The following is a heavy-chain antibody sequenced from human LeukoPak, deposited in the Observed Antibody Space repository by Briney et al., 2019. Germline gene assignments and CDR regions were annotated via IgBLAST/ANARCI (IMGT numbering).Heavy chain of an antibody. CDR1: GGSISSYY. CDR2: IYYSGRT. J-gene: IGHJ3*02. Sequence: PSETLSLTCTVSGGSISSYYWSWIRQPPGKGLEWIGYIYYSGRTNYNPSLKSRVTISVDTSKNQFSLKLSSVTAADTAVYYCARGHYYDSSGYYPRGTAFDIWGQGTMVTVSS. V-gene: IGHV4-59*08. D-gene: IGHD3-22*01. CDR3: ARGHYYDSSGYYPRGTAFDI.